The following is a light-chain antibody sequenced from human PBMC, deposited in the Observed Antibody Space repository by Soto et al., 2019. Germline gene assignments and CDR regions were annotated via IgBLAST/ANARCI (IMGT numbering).Light chain of an antibody. CDR1: QSLTSNY. CDR3: QQYGDSVFT. J-gene: IGKJ3*01. Sequence: EIVLTQSPGTLSLSPGERATLSCRASQSLTSNYLAWYQQKPGQAPRLLISGTSNRATGIPDRFSGSGSGTDFTLTINRLEPEDFAVYYCQQYGDSVFTFGPGTKVDI. V-gene: IGKV3-20*01. CDR2: GTS.